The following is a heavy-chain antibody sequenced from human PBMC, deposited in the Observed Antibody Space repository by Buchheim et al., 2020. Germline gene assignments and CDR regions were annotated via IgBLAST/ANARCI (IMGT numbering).Heavy chain of an antibody. V-gene: IGHV4-61*02. Sequence: QVQLQESGPGLVKPSQTLSLTCTVSGGSINSGSYYWSWIRQPAGKGLEWLGRIYTSGSTNYNPSLKSRVTISVDRSKNQFSLKLSSVTAADTAVYYCARGGDWFDPWGQGTL. D-gene: IGHD1-26*01. CDR3: ARGGDWFDP. J-gene: IGHJ5*02. CDR2: IYTSGST. CDR1: GGSINSGSYY.